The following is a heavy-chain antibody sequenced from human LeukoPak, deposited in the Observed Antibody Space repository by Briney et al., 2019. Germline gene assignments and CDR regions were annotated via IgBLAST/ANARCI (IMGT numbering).Heavy chain of an antibody. V-gene: IGHV3-21*01. CDR2: ISTSSSSI. D-gene: IGHD1-26*01. Sequence: GGSLRLSCATSGFTFSDYTMTWVRQAPGKGLEWVSIISTSSSSIYYTDSVKGRFTISRDNAKNSLYLRMNSLRAEDTAVYYCARPYLSTWEGLAFDIWGQGTLVTVSS. CDR3: ARPYLSTWEGLAFDI. J-gene: IGHJ3*02. CDR1: GFTFSDYT.